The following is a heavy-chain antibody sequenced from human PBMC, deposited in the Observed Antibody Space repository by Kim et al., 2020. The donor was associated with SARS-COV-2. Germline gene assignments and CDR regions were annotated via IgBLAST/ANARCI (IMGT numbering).Heavy chain of an antibody. D-gene: IGHD2-15*01. CDR3: VGYCSGGSRDLRSY. J-gene: IGHJ4*02. Sequence: ADSVKGRFTISRDNAKNTLYLQMNSLRAEDTAVYYCVGYCSGGSRDLRSYWGQGTLVTVSS. V-gene: IGHV3-74*01.